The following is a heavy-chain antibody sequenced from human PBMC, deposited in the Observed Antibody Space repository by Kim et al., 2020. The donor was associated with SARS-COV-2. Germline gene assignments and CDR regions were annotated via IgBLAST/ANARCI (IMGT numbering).Heavy chain of an antibody. Sequence: GGSLRLSCSASGFTFSGCPMHWVRQAPGKGLQYVSAISADGRNTYYGDSVKGRFTVSRDNSRNTLFLQLGSLRPDDTAVYYCVKEATAYYDYWGQGTLVTVSS. D-gene: IGHD3-3*01. J-gene: IGHJ1*01. CDR3: VKEATAYYDY. CDR1: GFTFSGCP. CDR2: ISADGRNT. V-gene: IGHV3-64D*06.